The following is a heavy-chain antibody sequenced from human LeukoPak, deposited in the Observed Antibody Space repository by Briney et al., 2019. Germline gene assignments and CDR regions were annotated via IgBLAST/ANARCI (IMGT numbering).Heavy chain of an antibody. J-gene: IGHJ6*02. Sequence: GGSLRLSCAASGFTFSSYGMHWVRQAPGKGLEWVAVISYDGSNKYYADSVKGRFTISRDNSKNTLYLQMNSLRAEDTAVYYCAEAPEVEYGMDVWGQGTTVTVSS. D-gene: IGHD1-14*01. CDR3: AEAPEVEYGMDV. CDR1: GFTFSSYG. V-gene: IGHV3-30*18. CDR2: ISYDGSNK.